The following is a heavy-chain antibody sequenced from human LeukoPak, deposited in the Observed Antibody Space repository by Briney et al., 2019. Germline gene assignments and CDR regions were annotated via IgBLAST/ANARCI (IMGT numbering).Heavy chain of an antibody. CDR2: ISAYNGNT. V-gene: IGHV1-18*01. CDR1: GYTFTSYG. J-gene: IGHJ4*02. Sequence: ASVKVSCKASGYTFTSYGISWVRQAPGQGLEWMGWISAYNGNTNYAQKLQGRVTMTTDTSTSTAYMELRSLRSDDTAVYYCAREGYYDSGGYYWIDYWGQGTLVTVSS. D-gene: IGHD3-22*01. CDR3: AREGYYDSGGYYWIDY.